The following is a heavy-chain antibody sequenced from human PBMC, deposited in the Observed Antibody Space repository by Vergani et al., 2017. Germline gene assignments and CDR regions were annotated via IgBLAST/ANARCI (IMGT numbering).Heavy chain of an antibody. CDR1: GITFWKFG. J-gene: IGHJ3*01. V-gene: IGHV3-9*01. Sequence: EVDLVESGGGLAQPGGSLRLSCEASGITFWKFGMHWVRQGPGKGLEWVSGISWNSGAVCYADSVRGRFTISRDNAKNSLFLEINSLRFEDTAVYFCTKGSVYYHDSAGHGYDPYTGFDLWGQGTLVTVSS. D-gene: IGHD3-3*01. CDR3: TKGSVYYHDSAGHGYDPYTGFDL. CDR2: ISWNSGAV.